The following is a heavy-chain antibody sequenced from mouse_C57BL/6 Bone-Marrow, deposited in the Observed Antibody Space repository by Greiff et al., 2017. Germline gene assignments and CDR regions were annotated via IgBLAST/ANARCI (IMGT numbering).Heavy chain of an antibody. J-gene: IGHJ2*01. V-gene: IGHV14-4*01. D-gene: IGHD1-2*01. CDR3: TTDTTALFDY. Sequence: VQLQQSGAELVRPGASVKLSCTASGFNIKDDYMHWVKQRPEQGLEWIGWIDPENGDTAYASKFQGKATITADTSSNTAYLQLSSLTSEDTAVYYCTTDTTALFDYWGQGTTRTVSS. CDR1: GFNIKDDY. CDR2: IDPENGDT.